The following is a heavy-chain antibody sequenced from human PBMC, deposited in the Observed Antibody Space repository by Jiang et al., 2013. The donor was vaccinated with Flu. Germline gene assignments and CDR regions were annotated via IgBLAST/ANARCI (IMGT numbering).Heavy chain of an antibody. J-gene: IGHJ4*02. CDR3: ARHVTDYDHVWGSYPFDY. CDR2: IYSGGST. D-gene: IGHD3-16*02. Sequence: QLLESGGGLIQPGGSLRLSCAASGFTVSSNYMSWVRQAPGKGLEWVSIIYSGGSTYYAEYVMGRFTISRDNSKNTLYLQMNSLSAEDTAVYYCARHVTDYDHVWGSYPFDYWGPGTLVTVSS. CDR1: GFTVSSNY. V-gene: IGHV3-53*01.